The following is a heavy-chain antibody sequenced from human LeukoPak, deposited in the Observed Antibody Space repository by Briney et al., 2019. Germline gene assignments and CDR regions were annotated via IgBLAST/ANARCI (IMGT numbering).Heavy chain of an antibody. CDR2: ISGSGGST. CDR1: GFTFSSYA. J-gene: IGHJ4*02. V-gene: IGHV3-23*01. D-gene: IGHD2-21*02. CDR3: AKDPQPSCGGDCYFDY. Sequence: PGGSLRVSCAASGFTFSSYAMSWVRQAPGKGLEWVSAISGSGGSTYYADSVKGRFTISRDNSKNTLYLQMNSLRAEDTAVYYCAKDPQPSCGGDCYFDYWGQGTLVTVSS.